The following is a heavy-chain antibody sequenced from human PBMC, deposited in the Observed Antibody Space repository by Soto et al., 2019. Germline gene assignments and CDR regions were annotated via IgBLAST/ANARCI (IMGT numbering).Heavy chain of an antibody. CDR2: IYYSGST. CDR1: GDSISSSSYY. D-gene: IGHD2-21*01. Sequence: SETLSLTCTVSGDSISSSSYYWGWIRQPPGKGLEWIGNIYYSGSTYYNVSLKSRVTISIDTSKNQFSLKLSPVTAADTAVYYCASVAKLLGRSLAFWGQGKLVTVSS. CDR3: ASVAKLLGRSLAF. J-gene: IGHJ4*02. V-gene: IGHV4-39*01.